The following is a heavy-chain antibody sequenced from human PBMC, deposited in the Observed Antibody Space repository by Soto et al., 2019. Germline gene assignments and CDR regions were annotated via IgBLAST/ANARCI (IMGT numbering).Heavy chain of an antibody. J-gene: IGHJ6*03. Sequence: SETLSLTCTVSGGSISSSSYYWGWIRQPPGKGQEWIGSFYYSGSTYYNPSLKSRVTISVDTSKNQFSLKLSSATAADTAVYYCARAQVEKWFGELLSSNYYYYYMDVWGKGTTVTVSS. CDR1: GGSISSSSYY. CDR3: ARAQVEKWFGELLSSNYYYYYMDV. D-gene: IGHD3-10*01. CDR2: FYYSGST. V-gene: IGHV4-39*01.